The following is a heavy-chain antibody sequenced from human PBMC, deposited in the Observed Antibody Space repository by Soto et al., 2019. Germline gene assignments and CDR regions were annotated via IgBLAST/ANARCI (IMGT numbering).Heavy chain of an antibody. J-gene: IGHJ4*02. CDR1: GFTLSDHY. CDR3: VRWDSGNPEN. V-gene: IGHV3-72*01. D-gene: IGHD1-26*01. Sequence: EVQLVESGGGLGQPGGSLRLSCVVSGFTLSDHYIDWVRQAPGKGLEWVGRTKKKAQRYTTEYAASVKGRFTISRDDSENSVYLQMNSLKTEDTAVYYCVRWDSGNPENWGQGTLVTVSS. CDR2: TKKKAQRYTT.